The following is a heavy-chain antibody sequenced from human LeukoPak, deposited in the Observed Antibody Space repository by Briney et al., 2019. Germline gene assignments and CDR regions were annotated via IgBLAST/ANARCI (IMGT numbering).Heavy chain of an antibody. Sequence: LRLSCTVSGGSISSGGYYWSWIRQPPGKGLEWIGYIYHSGSTYYNPSLKSRVTISVDRSKNQFSLKLSSVTAADTAVYYCARSSYLIAAAGRKSVDPWGQGTLVTVSS. CDR1: GGSISSGGYY. J-gene: IGHJ5*02. CDR2: IYHSGST. D-gene: IGHD6-13*01. V-gene: IGHV4-30-2*01. CDR3: ARSSYLIAAAGRKSVDP.